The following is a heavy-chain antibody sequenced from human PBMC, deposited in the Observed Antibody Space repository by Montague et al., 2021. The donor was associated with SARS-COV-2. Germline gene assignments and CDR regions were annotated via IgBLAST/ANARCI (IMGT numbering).Heavy chain of an antibody. D-gene: IGHD2-2*01. CDR1: GDSISRNNLY. CDR2: ISTTGSP. V-gene: IGHV4-61*02. Sequence: TLSLTRTLSGDSISRNNLYWTWIRQPAGKGLEWIGRISTTGSPEYNPSLKSRVTLSLDTSKNQFSLRLSSVTAADTAMYYCTIEGHITTICSGCPRNWFDPWGQGTLVTVSS. CDR3: TIEGHITTICSGCPRNWFDP. J-gene: IGHJ5*02.